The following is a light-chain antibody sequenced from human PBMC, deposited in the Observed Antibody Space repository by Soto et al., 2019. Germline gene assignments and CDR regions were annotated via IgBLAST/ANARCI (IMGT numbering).Light chain of an antibody. CDR1: QGVSSY. J-gene: IGKJ4*01. Sequence: EIVLTQSPATLSLSPGERATLSCRASQGVSSYLAWYQQKPGQAPRLLIYDASNRATGIPARFSGSGPGTDFTLTIGSLEPEDFAVYYCQQRSNWLTFGGGTKVDIK. V-gene: IGKV3D-11*01. CDR2: DAS. CDR3: QQRSNWLT.